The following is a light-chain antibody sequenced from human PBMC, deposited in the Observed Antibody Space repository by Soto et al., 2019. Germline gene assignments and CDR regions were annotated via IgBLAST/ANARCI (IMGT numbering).Light chain of an antibody. Sequence: DIAMTQSPGTLSVSPGERATLSCRASQSVDSNLAWYQQKPGQAPRLLIYGASTRATGIPARFSGSGSGTEFTLTISSLQSEDFAVYYCQQYNNWPPWTFGQGTKVDIK. V-gene: IGKV3-15*01. CDR2: GAS. CDR1: QSVDSN. J-gene: IGKJ1*01. CDR3: QQYNNWPPWT.